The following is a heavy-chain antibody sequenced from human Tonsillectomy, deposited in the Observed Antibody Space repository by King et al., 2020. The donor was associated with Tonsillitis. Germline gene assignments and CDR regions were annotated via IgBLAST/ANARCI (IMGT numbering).Heavy chain of an antibody. CDR3: AKSYGGRDAFDI. CDR2: ISYDGSTK. V-gene: IGHV3-30*18. D-gene: IGHD4-23*01. CDR1: GFTFSSYG. Sequence: VQLVESGGGVVQPGRSLRLSCVASGFTFSSYGMHLVRQAPGKGLERGAVISYDGSTKYYEDSVKGRFTISRDNPKNTLYLQMNSLRAEDTAVYYCAKSYGGRDAFDIWGQGTMVTVSS. J-gene: IGHJ3*02.